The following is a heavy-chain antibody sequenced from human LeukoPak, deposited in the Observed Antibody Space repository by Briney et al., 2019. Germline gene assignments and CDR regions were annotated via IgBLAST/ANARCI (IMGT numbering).Heavy chain of an antibody. CDR1: GFTFSSYA. V-gene: IGHV3-23*01. D-gene: IGHD3-22*01. J-gene: IGHJ4*02. CDR3: AKSSGYYYYFDY. CDR2: ISGSGGST. Sequence: GGTLRLSCAASGFTFSSYAMSWVRQAPGKGLEWVSAISGSGGSTYYADSVRGRFTISRDNSKNTLYLQMNSLRAEDTAVYYCAKSSGYYYYFDYWGQGTLVTVSS.